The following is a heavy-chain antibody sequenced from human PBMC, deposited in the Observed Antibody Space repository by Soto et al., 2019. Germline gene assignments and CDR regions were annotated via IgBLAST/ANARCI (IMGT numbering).Heavy chain of an antibody. V-gene: IGHV4-30-4*01. CDR2: IYKSATT. J-gene: IGHJ5*01. CDR1: GDSISNLDYF. D-gene: IGHD7-27*01. Sequence: SETLSLTCSVSGDSISNLDYFWAWIRQPPGQALEYIGYIYKSATTYYNPSFESRVAISVDTSKSQFSLNVTSVTAADTAVYFCARGRYCLTGSCFPNWFDSWGQGALVTVSS. CDR3: ARGRYCLTGSCFPNWFDS.